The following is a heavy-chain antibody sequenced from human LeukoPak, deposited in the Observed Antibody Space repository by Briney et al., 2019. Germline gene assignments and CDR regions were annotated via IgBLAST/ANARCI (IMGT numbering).Heavy chain of an antibody. CDR2: IRYDGSTK. CDR1: GFTFRTYG. D-gene: IGHD3-22*01. Sequence: GGSLRLSRAASGFTFRTYGMHWVRQAPGKGLEWVAFIRYDGSTKYYADSVKGRFTISRDNSKNTLYLQMNSLRAEDTAVYYCAKGAYYDSSGYSFDYWGQGTLVTVSS. J-gene: IGHJ4*02. V-gene: IGHV3-30*02. CDR3: AKGAYYDSSGYSFDY.